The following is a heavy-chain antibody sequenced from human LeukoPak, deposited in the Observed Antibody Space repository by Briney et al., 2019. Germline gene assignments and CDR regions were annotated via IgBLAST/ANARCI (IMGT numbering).Heavy chain of an antibody. Sequence: GGSLRLSCAASGFTFSSYGMHWVRQAPGKGLEWVAVISYDGSNKYYADSVKGRFTISRDNSKNTLYLQMNSLRAEDTAVYYCAKDGSSGYYYFDYWGQGTLVTVSS. J-gene: IGHJ4*02. CDR1: GFTFSSYG. V-gene: IGHV3-30*18. CDR3: AKDGSSGYYYFDY. CDR2: ISYDGSNK. D-gene: IGHD3-22*01.